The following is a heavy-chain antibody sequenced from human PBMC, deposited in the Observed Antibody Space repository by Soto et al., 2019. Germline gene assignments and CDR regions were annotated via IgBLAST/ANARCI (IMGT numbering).Heavy chain of an antibody. CDR1: GFTFSSYA. CDR3: AKSPLVIITRGYFDY. Sequence: GGSLRLSCAASGFTFSSYAMSWVRQAPGKELEWVSAISGSGGSTYYTDSVKGRFTISRDNSKNTLYLQMNSLRAEDTAVYYCAKSPLVIITRGYFDYWGQGTLVTVSS. D-gene: IGHD3-9*01. CDR2: ISGSGGST. V-gene: IGHV3-23*01. J-gene: IGHJ4*02.